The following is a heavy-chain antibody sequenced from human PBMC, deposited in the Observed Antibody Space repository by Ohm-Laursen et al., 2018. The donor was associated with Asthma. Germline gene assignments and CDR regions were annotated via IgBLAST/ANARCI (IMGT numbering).Heavy chain of an antibody. J-gene: IGHJ4*02. CDR3: ATLGDSSITQ. D-gene: IGHD3-16*01. V-gene: IGHV3-11*01. Sequence: LRLSCSAPGFIFNNDFMSWIRQAPGKGLEWVSYTSGTGSVIYYADSVKGRFTISWDDAKNSLYLQMNSLRVDDTAVYYCATLGDSSITQWGQGTLVTVSS. CDR1: GFIFNNDF. CDR2: TSGTGSVI.